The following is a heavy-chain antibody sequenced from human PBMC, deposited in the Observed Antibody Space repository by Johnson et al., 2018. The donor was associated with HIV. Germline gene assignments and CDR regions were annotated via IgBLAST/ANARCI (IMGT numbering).Heavy chain of an antibody. Sequence: QMQLVESGGGVVQPGRSLRLSCAASGFTFSSYAMHWVRQAPGKGLEWVAVISYDGSNKYYADSVKGRFTISRDNSKNTLYLQMNSLRAEDTAVYYCARDWGLYSSGWYVDAVDIWGQGTMVTVSS. CDR3: ARDWGLYSSGWYVDAVDI. CDR2: ISYDGSNK. D-gene: IGHD6-19*01. J-gene: IGHJ3*02. V-gene: IGHV3-30-3*01. CDR1: GFTFSSYA.